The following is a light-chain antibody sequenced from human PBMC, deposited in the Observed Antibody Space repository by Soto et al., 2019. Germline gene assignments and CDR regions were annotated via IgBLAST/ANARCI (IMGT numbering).Light chain of an antibody. CDR2: GNS. CDR1: SSNIGAGYN. Sequence: QSVLTQPPSVSGAPGQRVTISCTGSSSNIGAGYNVHWYQQLPGTAPKLLIYGNSNRPSGVPDRFSGSKSGTSASLAITGLQAEEEADYYCQSYDSRLSGWVFGGGTK. J-gene: IGLJ3*02. V-gene: IGLV1-40*01. CDR3: QSYDSRLSGWV.